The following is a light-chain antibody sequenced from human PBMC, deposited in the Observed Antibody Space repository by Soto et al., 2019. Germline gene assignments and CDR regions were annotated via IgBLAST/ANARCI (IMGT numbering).Light chain of an antibody. Sequence: EVVMTQSPATLSVSPGERATLSCRASQSISNNLAWYQQKPGQAPRLLIYGASTRATGIPARFSGSGSGTEFTITISRLQSEDFAVYYCQQYDNWPPITFGQGTRLEIK. J-gene: IGKJ5*01. CDR2: GAS. V-gene: IGKV3-15*01. CDR1: QSISNN. CDR3: QQYDNWPPIT.